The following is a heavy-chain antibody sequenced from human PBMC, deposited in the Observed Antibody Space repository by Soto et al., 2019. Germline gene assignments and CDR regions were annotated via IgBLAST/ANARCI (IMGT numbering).Heavy chain of an antibody. CDR3: AREVMGRSSPERPDYYYYMDV. Sequence: GGSLRLSCAASGFTFSSYSMNWVRQAPGKGLEWVSSISSSSSYIYYADSVKGRFTISRDNAKNSLYLQMNSLRAEDTAVYYCAREVMGRSSPERPDYYYYMDVWGKGTTVTVSS. CDR1: GFTFSSYS. CDR2: ISSSSSYI. J-gene: IGHJ6*03. D-gene: IGHD6-6*01. V-gene: IGHV3-21*01.